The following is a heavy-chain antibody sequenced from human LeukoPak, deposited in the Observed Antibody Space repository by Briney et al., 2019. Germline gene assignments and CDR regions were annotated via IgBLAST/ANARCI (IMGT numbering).Heavy chain of an antibody. CDR1: GFTFSSYA. V-gene: IGHV3-23*01. D-gene: IGHD2-21*02. J-gene: IGHJ4*02. CDR2: ISGRGDST. Sequence: GGSLRLSCAASGFTFSSYAMSWVRQAPGKGPEWVSVISGRGDSTYYADSVKGRFTISRDNSKNTLYLQLNSLRAEDTAVYYCAKSLESMTFDYWGQGTLVTVSS. CDR3: AKSLESMTFDY.